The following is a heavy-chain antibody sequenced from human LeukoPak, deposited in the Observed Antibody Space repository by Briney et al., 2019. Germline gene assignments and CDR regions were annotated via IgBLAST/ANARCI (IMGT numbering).Heavy chain of an antibody. V-gene: IGHV4-39*07. CDR1: GGSISSSSYY. D-gene: IGHD3-10*01. J-gene: IGHJ4*02. Sequence: SETLSLTCTVSGGSISSSSYYWGWIRQPPGKGLEWIGSIYYSGSTYYNPSLKSRVTISVDTSKNQFSLKLSSVTAADTAVYYCARLLLWFGESTSDYWGQGTLVTVSS. CDR3: ARLLLWFGESTSDY. CDR2: IYYSGST.